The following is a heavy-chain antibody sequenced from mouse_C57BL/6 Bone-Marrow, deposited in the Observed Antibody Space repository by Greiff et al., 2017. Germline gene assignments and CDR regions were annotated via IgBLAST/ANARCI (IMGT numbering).Heavy chain of an antibody. J-gene: IGHJ1*03. CDR3: TRGGSYWYVDV. CDR2: IDPETGGT. Sequence: VQLQQSGAELVRPGASVTLSCKASGYTFTDYEMHWVKQTPVHGLEWIGAIDPETGGTAYNQKFKGKAILTADKSSSTAYMELRSLTSEDSAVYYCTRGGSYWYVDVWGTGTTVTVSS. CDR1: GYTFTDYE. V-gene: IGHV1-15*01.